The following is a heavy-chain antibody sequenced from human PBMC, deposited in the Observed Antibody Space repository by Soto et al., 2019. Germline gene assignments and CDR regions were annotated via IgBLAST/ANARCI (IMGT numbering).Heavy chain of an antibody. V-gene: IGHV3-30-3*01. D-gene: IGHD6-13*01. J-gene: IGHJ4*02. Sequence: QVQLVESGGGVVQPGRSLRLSCAASGFTFSSYAMHWVRQAPGKGLEWVAVISYDGSNKYYADSVKVRFTISRDNSKNTLYLQMNSLRAEDTAVYYCARDGVGSSWYFWGQGTLVTVSS. CDR1: GFTFSSYA. CDR2: ISYDGSNK. CDR3: ARDGVGSSWYF.